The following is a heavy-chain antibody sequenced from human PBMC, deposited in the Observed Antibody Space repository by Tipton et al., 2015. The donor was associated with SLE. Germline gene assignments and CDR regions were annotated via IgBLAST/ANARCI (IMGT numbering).Heavy chain of an antibody. J-gene: IGHJ4*02. V-gene: IGHV4-59*01. CDR3: ARSGSSNFDPPDF. D-gene: IGHD4-11*01. CDR2: IHYTGTP. Sequence: TLSLTCTVSGGSLTLYYWNWIRQSPGKGLEWLGYIHYTGTPYYKPSLKSRIALSVDTSSNQLSLRLTSLTPADTAVYYCARSGSSNFDPPDFWGQGTLATVSS. CDR1: GGSLTLYY.